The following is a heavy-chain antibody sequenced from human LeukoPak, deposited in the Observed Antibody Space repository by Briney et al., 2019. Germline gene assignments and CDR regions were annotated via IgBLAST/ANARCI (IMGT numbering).Heavy chain of an antibody. CDR2: ISDNGGYT. D-gene: IGHD1-1*01. Sequence: PGGSLRLSCAASGFTFSTYAMTWIRQAPGKGLEWVSIISDNGGYTHYADSVRGRFTISRDNSKNMLFLQMSSLRAEDTAVYYCGSVVQTIDYWGQGTRVTVSS. CDR1: GFTFSTYA. J-gene: IGHJ4*02. V-gene: IGHV3-23*01. CDR3: GSVVQTIDY.